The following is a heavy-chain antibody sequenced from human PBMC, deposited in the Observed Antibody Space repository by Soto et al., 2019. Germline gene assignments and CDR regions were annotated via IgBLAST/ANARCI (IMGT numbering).Heavy chain of an antibody. CDR1: GFTVSRNY. Sequence: EVQLVETGGGLIQPGGSLRLSCAASGFTVSRNYMSWVRQAPGKGLEWVSVLYSGGSTYYADSVKGRFTISRDNANNALDLPMNSLRAEDTAVYYCARETRYDSSVFLPPGDYYYGMDVWGQGTTVTVSS. J-gene: IGHJ6*02. D-gene: IGHD3-22*01. CDR3: ARETRYDSSVFLPPGDYYYGMDV. CDR2: LYSGGST. V-gene: IGHV3-53*02.